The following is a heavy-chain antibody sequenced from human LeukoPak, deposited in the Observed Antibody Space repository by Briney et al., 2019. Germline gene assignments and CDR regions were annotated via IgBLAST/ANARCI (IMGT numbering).Heavy chain of an antibody. D-gene: IGHD2-15*01. CDR3: AKDKHVGGSCYFDY. CDR1: GFTFDDYG. CDR2: INWNGGST. Sequence: GGSLRLSCAASGFTFDDYGMSWVRQAPGKGLEWVSGINWNGGSTYYADSVKGRFTISRDNSKNSLYLQMNSLRAEDTALYYCAKDKHVGGSCYFDYWGQGTLVTVSS. V-gene: IGHV3-43D*03. J-gene: IGHJ4*02.